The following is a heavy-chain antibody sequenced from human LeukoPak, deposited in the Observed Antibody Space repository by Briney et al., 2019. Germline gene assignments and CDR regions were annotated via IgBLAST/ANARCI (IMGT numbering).Heavy chain of an antibody. CDR2: ISWDGGST. D-gene: IGHD3-22*01. Sequence: GGSLRLSCTASGFTFDDYVMHWVRQAPGKGLEWVSLISWDGGSTYYADSVKGRFTISRDNSKNSLYLQMNSLRAEDTALYYCAKVSNYYDSSGHLDYWGQGTLVTVSS. V-gene: IGHV3-43D*03. CDR1: GFTFDDYV. J-gene: IGHJ4*02. CDR3: AKVSNYYDSSGHLDY.